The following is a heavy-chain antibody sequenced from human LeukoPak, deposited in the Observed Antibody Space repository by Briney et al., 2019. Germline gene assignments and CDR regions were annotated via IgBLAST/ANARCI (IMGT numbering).Heavy chain of an antibody. V-gene: IGHV3-23*01. Sequence: PGGSLRLSCAASGFTFNNYAMTWVRQAPGKGLEWVSAIGGSDDSTSYADSVKGRFTISRDNSRNTLYLQMNSLRAEDTAIYFCAKDPYYESSGHFDYWGQGTLVTVSS. D-gene: IGHD3-22*01. J-gene: IGHJ4*02. CDR2: IGGSDDST. CDR3: AKDPYYESSGHFDY. CDR1: GFTFNNYA.